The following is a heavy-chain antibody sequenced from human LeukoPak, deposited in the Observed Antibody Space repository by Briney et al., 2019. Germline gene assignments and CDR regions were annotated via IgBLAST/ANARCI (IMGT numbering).Heavy chain of an antibody. D-gene: IGHD2-15*01. CDR1: GFTFSSYS. CDR2: ISSSSSTI. CDR3: AKAGRGYCSGGSCRGAAFDI. J-gene: IGHJ3*02. Sequence: PGGSLRLSCAASGFTFSSYSMNWVRQAPGKGLEWVSYISSSSSTIYYADSVKGRFTISRDNAKNSLYLQMNSLRAEDTAVYYCAKAGRGYCSGGSCRGAAFDIWGQGTMVTVSS. V-gene: IGHV3-48*01.